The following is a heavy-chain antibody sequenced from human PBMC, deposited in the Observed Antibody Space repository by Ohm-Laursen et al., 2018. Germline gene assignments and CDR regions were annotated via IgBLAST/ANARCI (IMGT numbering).Heavy chain of an antibody. CDR1: GGSISGYY. Sequence: SDTLSLTWTVSGGSISGYYWSWIRQPPGRGLEWIAYIFHNGNAVYNPSLKNRVTTSVDTSRNQFSLKLSSVTASDTAVYYCARQVPAATRGRFDNWGQGTLVTVSS. CDR3: ARQVPAATRGRFDN. J-gene: IGHJ5*02. CDR2: IFHNGNA. D-gene: IGHD2-2*01. V-gene: IGHV4-59*07.